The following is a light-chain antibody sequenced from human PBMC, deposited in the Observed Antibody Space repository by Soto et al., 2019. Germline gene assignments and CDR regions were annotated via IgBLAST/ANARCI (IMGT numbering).Light chain of an antibody. CDR1: QSVLYSSNNKNY. J-gene: IGKJ2*01. CDR2: WAS. Sequence: DIVMTQSPDSLAVSLGERATINCKSSQSVLYSSNNKNYLAWYQQKAGQPPKLLIYWASTRESGVPDRFSGSGSETDFTLTISSLQAEDVAVYYCQHYYTTPYTFGQGTKLEI. CDR3: QHYYTTPYT. V-gene: IGKV4-1*01.